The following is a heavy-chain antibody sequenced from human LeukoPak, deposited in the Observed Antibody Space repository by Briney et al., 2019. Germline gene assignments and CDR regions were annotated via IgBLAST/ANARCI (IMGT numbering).Heavy chain of an antibody. CDR1: GFAFDEYV. D-gene: IGHD3-10*01. CDR2: ISWNSNSI. J-gene: IGHJ6*04. V-gene: IGHV3-9*03. Sequence: PGGSLRLSCAASGFAFDEYVMNWVRQAPGKGLEWVSSISWNSNSIGYADSVKGRFTISRDNAKNSLYLQMNSLRPEDMAYYYCAKDSSGNGYMDVWGKGTTVTVSA. CDR3: AKDSSGNGYMDV.